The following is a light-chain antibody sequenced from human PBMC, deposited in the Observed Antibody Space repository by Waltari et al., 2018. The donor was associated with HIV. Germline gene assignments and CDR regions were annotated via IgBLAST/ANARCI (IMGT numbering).Light chain of an antibody. V-gene: IGLV2-23*01. Sequence: QSALTQPASVSGSPGPSITISCTGTSSDVGSYNLVSWYQQHPGKAPKLMIYEGSKRPSGVSNRFSGSKSGNTASLTISGLQAEDEADYYCCSYAGSSLYVFGTGTKVTVL. CDR2: EGS. CDR3: CSYAGSSLYV. J-gene: IGLJ1*01. CDR1: SSDVGSYNL.